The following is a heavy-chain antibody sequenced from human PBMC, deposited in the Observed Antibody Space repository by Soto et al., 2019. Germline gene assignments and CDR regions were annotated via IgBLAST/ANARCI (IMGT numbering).Heavy chain of an antibody. CDR1: GFTFSSYA. D-gene: IGHD2-2*01. J-gene: IGHJ5*02. CDR3: ARDAADCSSTSCYLGIHNWFDP. Sequence: LRLSCAASGFTFSSYAMHWVRQAPGKGLEWVAVISYDGSNKYYADSVKGRFTISRDNSKNTLYLQMNSLRAEDTAVYYCARDAADCSSTSCYLGIHNWFDPWGQGTLVTVSS. CDR2: ISYDGSNK. V-gene: IGHV3-30-3*01.